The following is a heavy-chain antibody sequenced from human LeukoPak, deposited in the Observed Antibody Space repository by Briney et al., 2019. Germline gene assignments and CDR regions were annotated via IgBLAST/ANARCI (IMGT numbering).Heavy chain of an antibody. Sequence: SSETPSLTCTVSGDSISSNSHYWGWIRQPPGKGLERIGYMSNSGSTNYNPSLKSRLTISVDTSKNHLSLRLSSVTAADTAVYYCARGNYDDSYAYGGDFDSWGQGTLVTVSS. J-gene: IGHJ4*02. CDR2: MSNSGST. CDR3: ARGNYDDSYAYGGDFDS. CDR1: GDSISSNSHY. V-gene: IGHV4-61*03. D-gene: IGHD3-16*01.